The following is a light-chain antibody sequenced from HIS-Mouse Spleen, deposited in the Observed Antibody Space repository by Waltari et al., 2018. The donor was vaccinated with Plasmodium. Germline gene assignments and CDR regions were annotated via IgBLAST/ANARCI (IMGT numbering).Light chain of an antibody. J-gene: IGLJ3*02. V-gene: IGLV3-10*01. Sequence: SYELTQPPSVSVSPGQTARITCSGDALPKKYAYWYQQKSGQAPVLVIYEDSNRPSGIPERFSGSSSGTMATLTISGAQVEDEADYYCYSTDSSCNHRVFGGGTKLTVL. CDR1: ALPKKY. CDR3: YSTDSSCNHRV. CDR2: EDS.